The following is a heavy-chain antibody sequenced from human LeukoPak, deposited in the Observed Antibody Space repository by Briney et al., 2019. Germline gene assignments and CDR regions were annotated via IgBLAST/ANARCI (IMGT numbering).Heavy chain of an antibody. J-gene: IGHJ4*02. Sequence: GGSLRLSCAASGFTFSKYAMSWVRQAPGKGLEWVSAISPSDGNTFYADSVKGRFTVSRDNSKNTLSLQMNSLRAEDTALYYCARGDGYFTYWGQGTLVTVSS. CDR2: ISPSDGNT. CDR3: ARGDGYFTY. V-gene: IGHV3-23*01. CDR1: GFTFSKYA.